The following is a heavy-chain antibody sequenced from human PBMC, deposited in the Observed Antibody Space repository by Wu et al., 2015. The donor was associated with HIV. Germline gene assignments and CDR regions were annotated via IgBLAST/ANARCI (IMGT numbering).Heavy chain of an antibody. CDR2: IIPILGTV. D-gene: IGHD3-10*01. Sequence: QVQLVQSGAEVKKPGSSVKVSCKTSGGSFSSYAMNWVRQAPGQGLEWMGGIIPILGTVDYAQKFQGRVTITADESTSTAYMELSSLTSEDTAVYSCAREGYASGGFDYWGQGTLVTVSS. CDR3: AREGYASGGFDY. J-gene: IGHJ4*02. V-gene: IGHV1-69*13. CDR1: GGSFSSYA.